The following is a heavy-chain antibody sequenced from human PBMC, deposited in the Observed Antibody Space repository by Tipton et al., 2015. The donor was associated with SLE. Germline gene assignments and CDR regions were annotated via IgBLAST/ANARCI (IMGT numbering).Heavy chain of an antibody. J-gene: IGHJ6*02. Sequence: TLSLTCTVSGDSISRHYWTWLRQPPGRGLEWIGCVYDSGRTNYNPSLKSRVTISLDTSKNQFSLKVRSLTAADTAVYYCARAPEGDLLGGMDVWGQGTPVTVSS. D-gene: IGHD3-16*01. CDR1: GDSISRHY. CDR2: VYDSGRT. V-gene: IGHV4-59*11. CDR3: ARAPEGDLLGGMDV.